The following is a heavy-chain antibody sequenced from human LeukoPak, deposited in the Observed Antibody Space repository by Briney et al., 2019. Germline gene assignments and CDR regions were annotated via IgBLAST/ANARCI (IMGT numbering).Heavy chain of an antibody. CDR2: VYNSGDT. CDR1: GGSTSSDY. Sequence: SETLSLTCTVSGGSTSSDYWSWIRQSPGKGLEWVGYVYNSGDTGKNPSLKSRVTILLDTSKNQCSLKLTSVSAADTAVYYCARLKLGAYFDLWGRGTLVTASS. J-gene: IGHJ2*01. V-gene: IGHV4-59*08. CDR3: ARLKLGAYFDL. D-gene: IGHD3-16*01.